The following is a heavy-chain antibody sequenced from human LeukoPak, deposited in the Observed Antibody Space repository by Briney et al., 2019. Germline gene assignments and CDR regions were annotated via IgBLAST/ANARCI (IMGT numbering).Heavy chain of an antibody. CDR2: IIPIFGTA. Sequence: GASVKVSCKASGGTFSSYAISWVRQAPGQGLEWMGGIIPIFGTANYAQKFQGRVTITTDEFTSTAYMELSSLRSEDTAVYYCARVPAPVQTKLYYFDYWGQGTLVTVSS. CDR3: ARVPAPVQTKLYYFDY. D-gene: IGHD2-2*01. V-gene: IGHV1-69*05. CDR1: GGTFSSYA. J-gene: IGHJ4*02.